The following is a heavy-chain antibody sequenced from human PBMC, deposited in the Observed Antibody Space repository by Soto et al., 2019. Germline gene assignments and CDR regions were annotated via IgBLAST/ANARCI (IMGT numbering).Heavy chain of an antibody. V-gene: IGHV1-3*01. D-gene: IGHD3-10*01. CDR2: IIAGNRNT. Sequence: QVQLVQSGAEVKKPGASVKVSCKASGYSFNSYALHWVRQAPGQRLEWMAWIIAGNRNTKYSQRFQGRVTVTRDTSANTTYMELSNLRSEDTAVYYCARASGAGWSRTDYAMGVWGQGTTVTVSS. J-gene: IGHJ6*02. CDR1: GYSFNSYA. CDR3: ARASGAGWSRTDYAMGV.